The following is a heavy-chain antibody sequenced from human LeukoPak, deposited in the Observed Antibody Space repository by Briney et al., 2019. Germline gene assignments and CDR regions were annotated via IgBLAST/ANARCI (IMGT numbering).Heavy chain of an antibody. J-gene: IGHJ3*02. V-gene: IGHV4-59*08. CDR3: ARQGGIFKDAFDI. CDR1: GGSISSYY. Sequence: SETLSLTCTVSGGSISSYYWSWIRQPPGKGLEWIGYIYYGGSTNYNPSLKSRVTISVDTSKNQFSLKLSSVTAADTAVYYCARQGGIFKDAFDIWGQGTMVTVSS. CDR2: IYYGGST.